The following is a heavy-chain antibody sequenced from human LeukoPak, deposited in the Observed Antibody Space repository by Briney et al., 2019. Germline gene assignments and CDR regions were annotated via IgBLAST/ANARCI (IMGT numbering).Heavy chain of an antibody. J-gene: IGHJ4*02. V-gene: IGHV3-7*01. CDR3: ADPPSDF. CDR1: GLTFNSKW. CDR2: INQDGSEK. Sequence: PGGSLRLSCAASGLTFNSKWMTLVRQAPGKGLEWVANINQDGSEKYHGDSVKGRFTISRDNAKSSLFLEMSSLRAEDTAVYYCADPPSDFWGQGTLVAVSS.